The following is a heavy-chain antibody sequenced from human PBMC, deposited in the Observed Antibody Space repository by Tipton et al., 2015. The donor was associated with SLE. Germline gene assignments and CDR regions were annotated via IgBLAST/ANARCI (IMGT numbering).Heavy chain of an antibody. CDR1: GVSISDYY. D-gene: IGHD5-12*01. Sequence: TLSLTCTVSGVSISDYYWTWIRQPPGKGLQWLGFVFTSGGTSYNPSLKSRVTISLDTSRNQFSLKLSSMTAADTAVYYCARQTDIVAFGYFDFWGQGTLVTVSS. CDR2: VFTSGGT. J-gene: IGHJ4*02. CDR3: ARQTDIVAFGYFDF. V-gene: IGHV4-4*08.